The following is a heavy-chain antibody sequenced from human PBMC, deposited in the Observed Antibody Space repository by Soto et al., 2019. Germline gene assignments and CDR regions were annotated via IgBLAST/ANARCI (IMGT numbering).Heavy chain of an antibody. V-gene: IGHV4-59*01. D-gene: IGHD3-10*01. CDR2: IYYRGET. J-gene: IGHJ6*02. CDR1: GDSISRYY. CDR3: AREQGGEFLKGSCMDV. Sequence: QVQLQESGPGLVKPSETLSLTCTVSGDSISRYYWSWIRLSPGKGLEWIGYIYYRGETNYTPTVKSRVPISVDRTKNQFSLKPSSVTAADTAGYYCAREQGGEFLKGSCMDVWGQGTTVTVSS.